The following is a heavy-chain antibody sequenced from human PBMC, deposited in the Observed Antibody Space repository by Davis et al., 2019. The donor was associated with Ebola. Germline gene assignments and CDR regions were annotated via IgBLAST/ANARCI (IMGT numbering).Heavy chain of an antibody. Sequence: MPSETLSLTCAVYGGSFSGYYWSWIRQPPGKGLEWIGEINPSGSTNYNPSLKSRVTISVDTSKNQFSLKMSSVTAADTAVYYCARGSAAGGYWGQGTLVTVSS. V-gene: IGHV4-34*01. D-gene: IGHD6-13*01. J-gene: IGHJ4*02. CDR2: INPSGST. CDR3: ARGSAAGGY. CDR1: GGSFSGYY.